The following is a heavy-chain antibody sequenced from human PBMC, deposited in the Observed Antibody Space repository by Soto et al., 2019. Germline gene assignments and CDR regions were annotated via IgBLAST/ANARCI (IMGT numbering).Heavy chain of an antibody. J-gene: IGHJ6*02. D-gene: IGHD3-10*01. CDR3: ARDRGYDAHDYYYNAMDV. CDR1: GFTFRTYT. V-gene: IGHV3-21*01. Sequence: EVQLVESGGGLVKPGGSLRLSCISSGFTFRTYTMNWVRQAPGKGLEWVSGIRGFSPYTFYAESVKGRFTITRDNAKNSLYLQMNRRRAEDTAVYYCARDRGYDAHDYYYNAMDVWGQGTTVIVSS. CDR2: IRGFSPYT.